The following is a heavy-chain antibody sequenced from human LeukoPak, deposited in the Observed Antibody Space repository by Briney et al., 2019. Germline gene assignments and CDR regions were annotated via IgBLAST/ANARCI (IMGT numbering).Heavy chain of an antibody. CDR3: ARWYGSGTRNPWFDS. CDR2: ISGSGGST. CDR1: GFTFSSYA. Sequence: PGGSLRLSCAASGFTFSSYAMSWVRQAPGKGLEWVSAISGSGGSTYYADSVKGRFTISRDNPKNTLYLQMNSLRAEDTAVYYCARWYGSGTRNPWFDSWGQGALVTVSS. V-gene: IGHV3-23*01. D-gene: IGHD3-10*01. J-gene: IGHJ5*01.